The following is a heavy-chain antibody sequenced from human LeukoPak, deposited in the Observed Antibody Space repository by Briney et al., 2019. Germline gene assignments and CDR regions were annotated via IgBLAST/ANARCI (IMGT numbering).Heavy chain of an antibody. CDR2: FDPEDGET. CDR1: GYTLSELS. J-gene: IGHJ4*02. CDR3: ATGRGYYFHY. Sequence: ASVKVSCKVSGYTLSELSIHWVRQAPGKGLEWMGGFDPEDGETVYAETFQARVTMTEDTSTDTAHMELSNVTSGDTAIYYCATGRGYYFHYWGQGTLVIVSS. V-gene: IGHV1-24*01.